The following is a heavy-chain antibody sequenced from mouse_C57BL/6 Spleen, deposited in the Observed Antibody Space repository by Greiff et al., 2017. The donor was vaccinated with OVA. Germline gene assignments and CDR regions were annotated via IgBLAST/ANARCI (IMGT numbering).Heavy chain of an antibody. D-gene: IGHD1-2*01. Sequence: VQLKESGPGLVKPSQSLSLTCSVTGYSITSGYYWNWIRQFPGNKLEWMGYISYDGSNNYNPSLKNRISITRDTSKNQFFLKLNSVTTEDTATYYCAREASYGYFDVWGTGTTVTVSS. CDR2: ISYDGSN. J-gene: IGHJ1*03. V-gene: IGHV3-6*01. CDR1: GYSITSGYY. CDR3: AREASYGYFDV.